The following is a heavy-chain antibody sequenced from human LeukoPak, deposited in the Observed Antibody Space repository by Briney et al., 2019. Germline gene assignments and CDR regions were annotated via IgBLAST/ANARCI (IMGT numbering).Heavy chain of an antibody. CDR3: ARLTGDVAFDI. J-gene: IGHJ3*02. V-gene: IGHV4-31*03. D-gene: IGHD7-27*01. CDR1: GGSISSGGYY. Sequence: SETLSLTCTVSGGSISSGGYYWTWIRQHPGKGLEWIGYIYDSGRTYYNPSLKSRVTISVDTSKNQFSLKLSPVTAADTAVYFCARLTGDVAFDIWGQGTMVTVSS. CDR2: IYDSGRT.